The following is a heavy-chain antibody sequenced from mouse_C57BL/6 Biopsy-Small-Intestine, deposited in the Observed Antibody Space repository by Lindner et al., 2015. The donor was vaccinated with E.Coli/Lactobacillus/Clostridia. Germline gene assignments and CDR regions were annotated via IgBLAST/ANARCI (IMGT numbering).Heavy chain of an antibody. CDR2: IKSNGDST. CDR3: ARHDPFDYGDYDPMELRKGNAMDY. V-gene: IGHV5-6-2*01. CDR1: GFTFSDYG. D-gene: IGHD2-13*01. J-gene: IGHJ4*01. Sequence: VQLQESGGGLVKPGGSRKLSCAASGFTFSDYGMHWVRQAPEKRLEWVAAIKSNGDSTYYSDTVKDRFTISRDNAKNTLYLQMSSLRSEDTALYFCARHDPFDYGDYDPMELRKGNAMDYWGQGTSVTVSS.